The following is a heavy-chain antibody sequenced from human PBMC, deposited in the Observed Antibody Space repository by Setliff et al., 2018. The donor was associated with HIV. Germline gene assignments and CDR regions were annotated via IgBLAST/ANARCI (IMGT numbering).Heavy chain of an antibody. V-gene: IGHV4-31*03. CDR1: GGSMKSGAYY. D-gene: IGHD2-2*01. CDR3: AAFRAPYCSSADCFWGAFVV. Sequence: SETLSLTCTVSGGSMKSGAYYWSWVRQHPARGLEWIGYIYYTGSPYFNPSLKSRLALSIDTSKNHFSLELISVTAADTAVYFCAAFRAPYCSSADCFWGAFVVWGQGTMVTVSS. CDR2: IYYTGSP. J-gene: IGHJ3*01.